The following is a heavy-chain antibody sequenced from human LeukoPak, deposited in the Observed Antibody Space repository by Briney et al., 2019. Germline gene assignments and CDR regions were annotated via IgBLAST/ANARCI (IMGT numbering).Heavy chain of an antibody. CDR1: GGSISSGDYY. V-gene: IGHV4-30-4*01. CDR3: ARGYSSGWYYHGYNSGFDP. CDR2: IYYSGST. J-gene: IGHJ5*02. D-gene: IGHD6-19*01. Sequence: PSETLSLTCTVSGGSISSGDYYWSWIRQPPGKGLEWIGYIYYSGSTYYNPSLKSRVTISVDTSKNQFSLKLSSVTAADTAVYYCARGYSSGWYYHGYNSGFDPWGQGTLVTVSS.